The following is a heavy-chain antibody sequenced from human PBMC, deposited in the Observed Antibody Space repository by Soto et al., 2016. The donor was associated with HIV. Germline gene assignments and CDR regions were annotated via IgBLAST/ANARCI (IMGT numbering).Heavy chain of an antibody. Sequence: VQLVESGGGVVQPGRSLRLSCAASGFTFSSYALHWVRQAPGKGLEWVAVISYDGNNKYYTDSVKGRFTIARDNSKNTLYLQMNSLRLEDTALYYCARSYPRSYFDYWGQGTLVTVSS. CDR1: GFTFSSYA. CDR2: ISYDGNNK. V-gene: IGHV3-30*04. J-gene: IGHJ4*02. CDR3: ARSYPRSYFDY. D-gene: IGHD3-10*01.